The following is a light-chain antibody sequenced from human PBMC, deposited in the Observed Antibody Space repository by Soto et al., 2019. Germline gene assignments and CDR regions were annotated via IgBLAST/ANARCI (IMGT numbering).Light chain of an antibody. J-gene: IGKJ2*01. V-gene: IGKV1-33*01. Sequence: DIQMTQSPSSRSASVGDRVTITCQASQDISNYLNWYQQKPGKATKLLIYDASNLETGVPSRFSGSGSGTDFTFTISSLQPEDIATYYCQQYDNLSYTFGQWTKLEI. CDR1: QDISNY. CDR3: QQYDNLSYT. CDR2: DAS.